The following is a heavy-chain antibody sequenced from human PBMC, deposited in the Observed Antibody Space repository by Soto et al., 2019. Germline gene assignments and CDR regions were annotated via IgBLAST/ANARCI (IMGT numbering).Heavy chain of an antibody. CDR2: IIPMLGVR. Sequence: QVQLVQSGAEVKKPGSSVKVSCKDSGGTFSTYSMFGVRQAPGQGLEWMGRIIPMLGVRNYAQRFQDRVTITADKSTATVHMELSSLRSEDTALYYWTIGSWSGEVFDIWGQGTMVTVSS. V-gene: IGHV1-69*02. CDR3: TIGSWSGEVFDI. CDR1: GGTFSTYS. D-gene: IGHD2-21*01. J-gene: IGHJ3*02.